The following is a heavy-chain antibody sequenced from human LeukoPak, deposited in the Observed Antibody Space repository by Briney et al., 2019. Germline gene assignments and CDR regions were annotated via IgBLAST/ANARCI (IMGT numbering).Heavy chain of an antibody. CDR3: ARDLAWGTIDY. V-gene: IGHV3-23*01. Sequence: PGGSLRLSCAASGFSFSYHGMNWVRQAPGKGLEWVSGVSPPGGGTYYADSVKGRFTISRDDSRNTLSLQMNSLRVEDTAVYYCARDLAWGTIDYSGQGILVAVSS. CDR1: GFSFSYHG. D-gene: IGHD7-27*01. CDR2: VSPPGGGT. J-gene: IGHJ4*02.